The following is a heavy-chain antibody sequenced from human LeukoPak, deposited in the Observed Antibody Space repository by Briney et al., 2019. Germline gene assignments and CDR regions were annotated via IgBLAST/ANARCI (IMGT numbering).Heavy chain of an antibody. V-gene: IGHV3-23*01. J-gene: IGHJ4*02. CDR3: AKDAPVNIVVVPAANS. CDR1: GFTFSSYA. CDR2: ISGSGGST. Sequence: GGSLRLSCAASGFTFSSYAMSWVRQAPGKGLEWVSDISGSGGSTYYADSVKGRFTISRDNSKNTLYLQMNSLRADDTAVYYCAKDAPVNIVVVPAANSWGQGTLVTVSS. D-gene: IGHD2-2*01.